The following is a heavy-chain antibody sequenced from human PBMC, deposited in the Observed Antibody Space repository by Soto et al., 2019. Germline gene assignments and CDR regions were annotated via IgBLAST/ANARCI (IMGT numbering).Heavy chain of an antibody. CDR3: ARGPNLQGYCSGGSCYNYYFDY. V-gene: IGHV4-34*01. CDR2: INHSGST. Sequence: SETLSLTCAVYGGSFSGYYWSWIRQPPGKGLEWIGEINHSGSTNYNPSLKSRVTISVDTSKNQFSLKLSSVTAADTAVYYCARGPNLQGYCSGGSCYNYYFDYWGQGTLVTVSS. J-gene: IGHJ4*02. CDR1: GGSFSGYY. D-gene: IGHD2-15*01.